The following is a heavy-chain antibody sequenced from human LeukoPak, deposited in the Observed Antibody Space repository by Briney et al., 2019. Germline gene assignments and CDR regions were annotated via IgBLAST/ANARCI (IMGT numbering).Heavy chain of an antibody. Sequence: ASVKVSCKASGYTFTSYYIHWVRQAPGQGLEWMGIINPSGGSTSYAQKFQGRVTMTRDMSTSTVYMELSSLRSEDTAVYYCARIVDTAMVDCGGDCGIDYWGQGTLVTVSS. CDR2: INPSGGST. V-gene: IGHV1-46*01. J-gene: IGHJ4*02. CDR1: GYTFTSYY. CDR3: ARIVDTAMVDCGGDCGIDY. D-gene: IGHD5-18*01.